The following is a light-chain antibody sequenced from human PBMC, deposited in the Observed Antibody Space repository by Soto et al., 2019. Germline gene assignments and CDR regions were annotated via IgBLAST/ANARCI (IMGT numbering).Light chain of an antibody. Sequence: DIQMTQSPSSLSASVGYTVTITCRASQSIRNYLNWYQQKPGKAPKLLIYAASTLQTGVPSRFSGSGSETDFTLTINTLQPEDFASCYCQQSFSIPLTFGGGTRLEI. CDR3: QQSFSIPLT. V-gene: IGKV1-39*01. J-gene: IGKJ5*01. CDR2: AAS. CDR1: QSIRNY.